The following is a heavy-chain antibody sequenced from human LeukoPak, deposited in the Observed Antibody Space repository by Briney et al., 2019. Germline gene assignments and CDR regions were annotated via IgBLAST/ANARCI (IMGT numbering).Heavy chain of an antibody. V-gene: IGHV3-49*03. CDR2: IRKKADGGTP. Sequence: GGSLRLSCTASGFTFGDYTITWIRQAPGKGLEWVGFIRKKADGGTPEYAASVKSRFIISRDDSKSIAYLQMNSLKTDDTAVYYCTRDPPTRYWGQGTLVSVSS. CDR1: GFTFGDYT. J-gene: IGHJ4*02. CDR3: TRDPPTRY.